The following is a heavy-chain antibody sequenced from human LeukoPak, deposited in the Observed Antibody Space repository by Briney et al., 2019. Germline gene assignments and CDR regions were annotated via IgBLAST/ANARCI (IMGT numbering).Heavy chain of an antibody. D-gene: IGHD4-23*01. V-gene: IGHV3-30*18. Sequence: SGGSLRLSCAASGFTFSSYGMHWARQAPGKGLEWVAVISYDGSNKYYADSVKGRFTISRDNSKNTLYLQMNSLRAEDTAVYYCAKDSVRANLIYGGDLDYWGQGTLVTVSS. CDR3: AKDSVRANLIYGGDLDY. CDR1: GFTFSSYG. CDR2: ISYDGSNK. J-gene: IGHJ4*02.